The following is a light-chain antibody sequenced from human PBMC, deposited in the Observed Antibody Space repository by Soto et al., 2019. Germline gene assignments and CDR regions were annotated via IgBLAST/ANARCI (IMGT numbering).Light chain of an antibody. Sequence: SYELTQPPLVSVSPGQTASITCSGDALRNQYAYWYQQKPGQAPFLVIYKDTERPSGIPGRFSGSSSGTTVTLTISGVQAEDEADYYCQSADSSGTYVFGSGTKVTVL. V-gene: IGLV3-25*01. CDR2: KDT. CDR3: QSADSSGTYV. CDR1: ALRNQY. J-gene: IGLJ1*01.